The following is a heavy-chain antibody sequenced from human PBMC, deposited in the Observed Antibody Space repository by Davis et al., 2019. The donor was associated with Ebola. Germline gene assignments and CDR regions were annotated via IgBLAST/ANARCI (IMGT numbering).Heavy chain of an antibody. J-gene: IGHJ6*02. CDR1: GYTFTSYD. CDR3: ARHGGSRDYYYYYGMDV. CDR2: INPNSGGT. Sequence: ASVKVSCKASGYTFTSYDINWVRQATGQGLEWMGWINPNSGGTNYAQKFQGRVTMTRDTSISTAYMELSRLRSDDTAVYYCARHGGSRDYYYYYGMDVWGQGNPGHRLL. V-gene: IGHV1-2*02. D-gene: IGHD2-15*01.